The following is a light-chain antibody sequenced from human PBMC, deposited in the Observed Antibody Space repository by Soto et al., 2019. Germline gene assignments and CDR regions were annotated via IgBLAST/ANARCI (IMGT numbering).Light chain of an antibody. Sequence: QSVLTQPASVSGSPGQSMTIYCTGTSSDVGGYNYVSWYQHHPGKAPKLIIYDVTNRPSGVSNPFSGSKSGNTASLTISGLQPEDEADYYCSSYTTSNTRQIVFGTGTKVTVL. CDR2: DVT. J-gene: IGLJ1*01. CDR3: SSYTTSNTRQIV. CDR1: SSDVGGYNY. V-gene: IGLV2-14*03.